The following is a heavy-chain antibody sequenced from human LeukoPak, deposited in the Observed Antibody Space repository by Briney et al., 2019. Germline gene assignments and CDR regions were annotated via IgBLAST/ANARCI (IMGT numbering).Heavy chain of an antibody. Sequence: GGSLRLSCAASGFTFSSYAMSWVRQAPGKGLEWVSAISGSGGSTYYADSVKGRFTISRDNSKNTLYLQMNSLRAEDTAVYYCAKERDIVVVPAAIVISYFDYWGQGTLVTVSS. CDR3: AKERDIVVVPAAIVISYFDY. CDR2: ISGSGGST. V-gene: IGHV3-23*01. J-gene: IGHJ4*02. D-gene: IGHD2-2*01. CDR1: GFTFSSYA.